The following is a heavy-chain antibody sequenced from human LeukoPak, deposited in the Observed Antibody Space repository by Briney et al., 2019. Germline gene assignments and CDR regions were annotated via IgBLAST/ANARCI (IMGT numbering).Heavy chain of an antibody. V-gene: IGHV3-7*01. CDR2: IKEDGRET. CDR1: GFTFSNYW. CDR3: ARDLYYVSWYYYYGMDV. Sequence: PGGSLRLSCAASGFTFSNYWMSWVRQAPGKGPEWVANIKEDGRETYYLDSVEGRFTISRDNAKNSLELQMNSLRAEDTAVYYCARDLYYVSWYYYYGMDVWGQGTTVTVSS. D-gene: IGHD3-10*02. J-gene: IGHJ6*02.